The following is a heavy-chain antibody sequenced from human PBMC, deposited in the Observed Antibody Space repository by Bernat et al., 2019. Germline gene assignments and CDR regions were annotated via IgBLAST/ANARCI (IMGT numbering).Heavy chain of an antibody. CDR3: AGNSHYDILTGMRHYGMDV. CDR2: IKQDGSEK. V-gene: IGHV3-7*03. D-gene: IGHD3-9*01. Sequence: EVQLVESGGGLVQPGGSLRLSCAASGFTFNSYWMSWVRQAPGKGLEWVANIKQDGSEKYYVDSVKGRFTISRDNAKNSLYLQMNSLRAEDTAVYYCAGNSHYDILTGMRHYGMDVWGQGTTVTVSS. J-gene: IGHJ6*02. CDR1: GFTFNSYW.